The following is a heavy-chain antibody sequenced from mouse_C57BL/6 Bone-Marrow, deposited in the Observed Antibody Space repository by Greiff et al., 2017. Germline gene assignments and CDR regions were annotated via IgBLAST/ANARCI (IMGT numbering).Heavy chain of an antibody. CDR1: GYTFTSYW. CDR3: ARHGGAWFAY. Sequence: VQLQQLGAELVKPGASVKLSCKASGYTFTSYWMHWVKQRPGQGLEWIGMIHPNSGSTNYNEKFKSKATLTVDKSSSTAYMQLSSRTSEDSAVYYCARHGGAWFAYWGQGTLVTVSA. D-gene: IGHD1-1*02. V-gene: IGHV1-64*01. CDR2: IHPNSGST. J-gene: IGHJ3*01.